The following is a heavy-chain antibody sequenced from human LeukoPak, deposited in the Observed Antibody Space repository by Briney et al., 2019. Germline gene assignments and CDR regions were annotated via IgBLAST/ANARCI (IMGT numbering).Heavy chain of an antibody. CDR3: AKDPSGDGLYYFDY. CDR1: GFTFSSFW. CDR2: IKQDGREK. Sequence: GGCLRLSFSASGFTFSSFWVSSVRQAPGKGLEWVANIKQDGREKYFVDCVEGRFTISRDNAKNSRYLQMNRLRAEDTALYYCAKDPSGDGLYYFDYWGQGTLVTVSS. J-gene: IGHJ4*02. V-gene: IGHV3-7*03. D-gene: IGHD7-27*01.